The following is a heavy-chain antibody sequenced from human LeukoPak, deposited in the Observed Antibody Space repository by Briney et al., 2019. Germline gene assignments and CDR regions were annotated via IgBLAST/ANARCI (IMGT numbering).Heavy chain of an antibody. V-gene: IGHV3-21*01. J-gene: IGHJ5*02. CDR3: ARGRTTETRYNWFDP. D-gene: IGHD1-1*01. Sequence: SGGSLRLSCAASGFTFGSYSMNWVRQAPGKGLEWVSSISSSSSYIYYADSVKGRFTISRDNAKKSLYLQMNSLRAEDTAVYYCARGRTTETRYNWFDPWGQGTLVTVSS. CDR2: ISSSSSYI. CDR1: GFTFGSYS.